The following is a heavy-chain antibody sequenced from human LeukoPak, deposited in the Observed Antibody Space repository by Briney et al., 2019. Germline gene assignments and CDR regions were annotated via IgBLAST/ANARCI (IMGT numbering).Heavy chain of an antibody. V-gene: IGHV1-2*06. CDR2: INPNSGGT. CDR3: ARGGIGDSSGYYYYYYMDV. Sequence: ASVKVSCKASGYTFTGYYMHWVRQAPGQGSEWMGRINPNSGGTKYAQKFQGRVTMTRDRDKSTDYMEVRRLRDGDTAVYYCARGGIGDSSGYYYYYYMDVWGKGTTVTVSS. CDR1: GYTFTGYY. J-gene: IGHJ6*03. D-gene: IGHD3-22*01.